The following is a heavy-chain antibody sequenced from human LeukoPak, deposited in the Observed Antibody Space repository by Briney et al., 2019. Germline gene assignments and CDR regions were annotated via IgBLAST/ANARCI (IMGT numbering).Heavy chain of an antibody. Sequence: ASVKVSCKASGYTFTGYYMHWVRQAPGQGLEWMGWINPNSGGTNYAQKFQGRVTMTRDTSISTAHMELSRLRSDDTAVYYCARDGATAMAGYYYYGMDVWGQGTTVTVSS. V-gene: IGHV1-2*02. J-gene: IGHJ6*02. D-gene: IGHD5-18*01. CDR3: ARDGATAMAGYYYYGMDV. CDR1: GYTFTGYY. CDR2: INPNSGGT.